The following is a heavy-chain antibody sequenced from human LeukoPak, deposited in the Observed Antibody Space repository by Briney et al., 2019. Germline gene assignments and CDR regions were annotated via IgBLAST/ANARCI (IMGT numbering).Heavy chain of an antibody. J-gene: IGHJ4*02. CDR1: GFTLSSYW. CDR2: IKQDGSEK. Sequence: PGGSLRLSCAASGFTLSSYWMSWVRQAPGKGLEWVANIKQDGSEKYYVDSVKGRFTISRDNTKNSLYLQMDSLTADDTAVYFCACLRGPSDYWGQGTLVTVSS. D-gene: IGHD4-17*01. CDR3: ACLRGPSDY. V-gene: IGHV3-7*01.